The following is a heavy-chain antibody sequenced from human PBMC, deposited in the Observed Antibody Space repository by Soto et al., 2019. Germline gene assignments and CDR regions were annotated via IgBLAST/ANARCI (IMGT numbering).Heavy chain of an antibody. J-gene: IGHJ6*02. Sequence: EVQLVESGGGLVQPGGSLRLSCAASGFTFSNYDMHWVRQVTGKGLEWVSGITTAGDTYYAGSVKGRFTISREKAKNSLYLQMNSLSAGDTAVYYCARELHGESYGMDVWGQGTTVTVSS. CDR2: ITTAGDT. CDR3: ARELHGESYGMDV. V-gene: IGHV3-13*01. CDR1: GFTFSNYD.